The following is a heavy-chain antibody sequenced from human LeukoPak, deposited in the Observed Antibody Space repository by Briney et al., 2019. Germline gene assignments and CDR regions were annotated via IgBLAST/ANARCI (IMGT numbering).Heavy chain of an antibody. Sequence: PGGSLRLSCAASGFTFDDYAMHWVRQAPGKGLEWVSGISWNSGSIGYADSVKGRFTISRDNAKNSLYLQMNSLRAEDTAVYYCARDYYDSRGYLVPLGYWGQGALVTVSS. CDR1: GFTFDDYA. V-gene: IGHV3-9*01. CDR3: ARDYYDSRGYLVPLGY. D-gene: IGHD3-22*01. J-gene: IGHJ4*02. CDR2: ISWNSGSI.